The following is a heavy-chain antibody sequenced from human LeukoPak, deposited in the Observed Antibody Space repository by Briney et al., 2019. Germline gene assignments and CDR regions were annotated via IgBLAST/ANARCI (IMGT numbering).Heavy chain of an antibody. Sequence: GGSLRLSCAASGFTFSHTWISWVHQAPGKGLEWVGRVKSKNDGGSTDYAAPVKGRFFISRDDSRGTLSLEMNSLKIEDTAVYFCVGRPWNFDYWGQGTLVTVSS. CDR1: GFTFSHTW. V-gene: IGHV3-15*01. CDR3: VGRPWNFDY. CDR2: VKSKNDGGST. D-gene: IGHD1-1*01. J-gene: IGHJ4*02.